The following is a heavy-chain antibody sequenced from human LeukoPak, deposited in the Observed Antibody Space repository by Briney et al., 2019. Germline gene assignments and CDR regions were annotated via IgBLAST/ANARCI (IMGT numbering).Heavy chain of an antibody. CDR2: IRSSSSYI. CDR1: GFTFSSYS. CDR3: ARAVAGTFGGY. D-gene: IGHD6-19*01. V-gene: IGHV3-21*01. Sequence: GGSLRLSCAASGFTFSSYSVNWVRQAPGKGLEWVSSIRSSSSYIYYADSVKGRFTISRDNAKNSLYLQMNSLRAEDTAVYYCARAVAGTFGGYWGQGTLVTVSS. J-gene: IGHJ4*02.